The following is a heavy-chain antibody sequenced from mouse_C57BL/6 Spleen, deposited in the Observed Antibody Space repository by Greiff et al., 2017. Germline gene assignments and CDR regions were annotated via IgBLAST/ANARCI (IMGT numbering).Heavy chain of an antibody. J-gene: IGHJ2*01. Sequence: LKQSGPELVKPGASVKISCKASGYAFSSSWMNWVKQRPGKGLEWIGRIYPGDGDTNYNGKFKGKATLTADKSSSTAYMQLSSLTSEDSAVYFCASPITTVVFDYWGQGTTLTVSS. CDR2: IYPGDGDT. V-gene: IGHV1-82*01. CDR3: ASPITTVVFDY. D-gene: IGHD1-1*01. CDR1: GYAFSSSW.